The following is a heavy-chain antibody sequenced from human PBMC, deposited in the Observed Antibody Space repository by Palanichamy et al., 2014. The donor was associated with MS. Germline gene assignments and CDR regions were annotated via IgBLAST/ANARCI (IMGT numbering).Heavy chain of an antibody. J-gene: IGHJ6*02. CDR3: ARDGYCSSTSCLNQYYYGVDV. V-gene: IGHV3-11*01. CDR1: GFTFSDYY. D-gene: IGHD2-2*03. CDR2: ISSSGSTI. Sequence: QVQLVESGGGLVKPGGSLRLSCAASGFTFSDYYMSWIRQTPGKGLEWVSFISSSGSTISYADSVKGRFTISRDNAKNSLFLQMNSLRADDTAVYFCARDGYCSSTSCLNQYYYGVDVWGQGTTVTVSS.